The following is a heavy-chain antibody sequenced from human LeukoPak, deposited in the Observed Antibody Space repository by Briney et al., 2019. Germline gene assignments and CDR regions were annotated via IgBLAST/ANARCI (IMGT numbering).Heavy chain of an antibody. V-gene: IGHV3-23*01. J-gene: IGHJ4*02. CDR2: ISGSGGST. CDR1: GFTFSSYA. CDR3: ARDGGKYSSSSFFDY. Sequence: PGGSLRLSCAASGFTFSSYAMSWVRQAPGKGLEWVSAISGSGGSTYYADSVKGRFTISRDNAKNSLYLQMNSLRAEDTAVYYCARDGGKYSSSSFFDYWGQGTLVTVSS. D-gene: IGHD6-6*01.